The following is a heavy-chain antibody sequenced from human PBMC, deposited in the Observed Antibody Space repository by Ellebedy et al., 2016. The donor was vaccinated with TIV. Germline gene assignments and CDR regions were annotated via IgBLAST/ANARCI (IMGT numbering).Heavy chain of an antibody. Sequence: AASVKVSCKASGHTFTGYYIHWVRQAPGQGLEWMGWINPKNGGTNYAQKFQGRVTMTRDTSISTAYMELSWLRSDDTAVYYCARDGACGGDCYGDNYWGQGSLVTVSS. J-gene: IGHJ4*02. D-gene: IGHD2-21*02. CDR2: INPKNGGT. CDR3: ARDGACGGDCYGDNY. CDR1: GHTFTGYY. V-gene: IGHV1-2*02.